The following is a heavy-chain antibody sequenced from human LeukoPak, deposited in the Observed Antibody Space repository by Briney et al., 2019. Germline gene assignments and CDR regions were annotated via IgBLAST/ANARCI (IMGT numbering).Heavy chain of an antibody. J-gene: IGHJ4*02. CDR3: ARGYCSGGSCDDFDY. D-gene: IGHD2-15*01. Sequence: PSETLSLTCTVSGGSISSSNFYWGWIRQPPGKGLEWIATIYYSGSTYYNPSLKSRVTMSVDTSKNQCSLKLTSVTAADTAVYYCARGYCSGGSCDDFDYWGQGTLVTVSS. CDR1: GGSISSSNFY. CDR2: IYYSGST. V-gene: IGHV4-39*07.